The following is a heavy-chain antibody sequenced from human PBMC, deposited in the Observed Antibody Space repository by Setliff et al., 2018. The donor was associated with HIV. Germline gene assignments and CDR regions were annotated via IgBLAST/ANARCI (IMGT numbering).Heavy chain of an antibody. CDR2: IYPGDSDS. Sequence: PGESLKISCEGSGYTFANYWTGWVRQMPGKGLEWMGIIYPGDSDSRDSPSFQGQVIISADKSLSTAYLQWSSLKASDTAIYYCARGLGVRGRGDVFVIWGQGTMVTVSS. CDR1: GYTFANYW. V-gene: IGHV5-51*01. J-gene: IGHJ3*02. D-gene: IGHD3-16*01. CDR3: ARGLGVRGRGDVFVI.